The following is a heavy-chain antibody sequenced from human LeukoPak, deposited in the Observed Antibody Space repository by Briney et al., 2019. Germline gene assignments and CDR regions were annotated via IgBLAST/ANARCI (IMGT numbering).Heavy chain of an antibody. CDR1: GFTFSIYA. D-gene: IGHD1-14*01. CDR2: ISGSGGAT. V-gene: IGHV3-23*01. J-gene: IGHJ4*02. CDR3: AKDGPDFDY. Sequence: GGSLRLSCAASGFTFSIYAMAWVRQAPGKGLEWVSAISGSGGATYYADSVKGRFTISRDNSKNTLYLQMNSLRTEDTAVYYCAKDGPDFDYWGQGTLVTVSS.